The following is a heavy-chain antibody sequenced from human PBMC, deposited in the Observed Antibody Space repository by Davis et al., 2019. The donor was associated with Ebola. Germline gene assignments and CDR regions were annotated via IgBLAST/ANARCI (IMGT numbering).Heavy chain of an antibody. CDR3: ARRNWFDP. V-gene: IGHV3-21*01. CDR1: GFTFSSYS. Sequence: GESLKISCAASGFTFSSYSMNWVRQAPGKGLEWVSSITVTSNYTYYGDSVKGRFTISRDNAKNSLYLQMNSLRAEDTAVYYCARRNWFDPWGQGTLVTVSS. CDR2: ITVTSNYT. J-gene: IGHJ5*02.